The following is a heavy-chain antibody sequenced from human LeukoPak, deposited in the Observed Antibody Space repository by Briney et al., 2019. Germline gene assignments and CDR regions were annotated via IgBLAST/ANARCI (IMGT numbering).Heavy chain of an antibody. CDR3: ARDYSSSSSDYYYYYYMDV. D-gene: IGHD6-6*01. CDR2: IKQDGSEK. CDR1: GFTFSSYA. J-gene: IGHJ6*03. V-gene: IGHV3-7*01. Sequence: GGSLRLSCAASGFTFSSYAMSWVRQAPGKGLEWVANIKQDGSEKYYVDSVKGRFTISRDNAKNSLYLQMNSLRAEDTAVYYCARDYSSSSSDYYYYYYMDVWGKGTTVTVSS.